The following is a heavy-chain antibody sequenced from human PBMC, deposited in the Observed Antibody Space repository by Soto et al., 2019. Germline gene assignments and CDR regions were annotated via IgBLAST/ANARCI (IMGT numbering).Heavy chain of an antibody. CDR1: GGTFSSYA. V-gene: IGHV1-2*04. Sequence: QVQLVQSGAEVKKPGSSVKVSCKASGGTFSSYAISWVRQAPGQGLEWMGGINPNSGGTNYAQKFQGWVTMTRDTSISTAYMELSRLRSDDTAVYYCARDLYGTAITMVRGYGMDVWGQGTTVTVSS. CDR2: INPNSGGT. D-gene: IGHD3-10*01. J-gene: IGHJ6*02. CDR3: ARDLYGTAITMVRGYGMDV.